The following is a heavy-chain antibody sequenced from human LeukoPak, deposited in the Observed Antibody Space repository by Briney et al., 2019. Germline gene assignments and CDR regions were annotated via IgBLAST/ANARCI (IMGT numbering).Heavy chain of an antibody. J-gene: IGHJ4*02. CDR1: GLTLSIYW. CDR3: ARGQTTVTN. CDR2: IKQDGSEK. Sequence: GGSVRLFCAVSGLTLSIYWMRWVRQAPGKGVEWVANIKQDGSEKYYVDSVKGRFTISRDNAKNSLYLQMNSLKAEDTAVYFCARGQTTVTNWGQGTLVTVSS. V-gene: IGHV3-7*03. D-gene: IGHD4-17*01.